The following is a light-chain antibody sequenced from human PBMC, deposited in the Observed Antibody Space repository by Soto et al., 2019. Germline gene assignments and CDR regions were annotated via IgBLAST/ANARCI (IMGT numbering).Light chain of an antibody. V-gene: IGKV3-20*01. CDR2: GAS. CDR3: QEYAYPPWT. J-gene: IGKJ1*01. CDR1: QSVTSTY. Sequence: DTVLTQSPGTLSLSPGERTTLSCRASQSVTSTYLAWYQNRPGQAPRLLIYGASTRATGIPGRFSGSGCGSDFTLTISRPEPVDFAVYYCQEYAYPPWTFGPGTKVEIK.